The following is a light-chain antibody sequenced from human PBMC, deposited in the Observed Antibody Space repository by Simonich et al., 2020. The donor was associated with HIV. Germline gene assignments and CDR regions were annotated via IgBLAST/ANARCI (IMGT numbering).Light chain of an antibody. Sequence: IVMTQSPDSLALSLGERATITCKNSQSLLYSSNNKNYLSWYQQKPGQPPKLLMYWASTREAGVPDRFSGRGSGTDFTLTISSLQAEDVAVYYCQQYYDSPYTFGQGTKLEIK. V-gene: IGKV4-1*01. CDR3: QQYYDSPYT. CDR2: WAS. CDR1: QSLLYSSNNKNY. J-gene: IGKJ2*01.